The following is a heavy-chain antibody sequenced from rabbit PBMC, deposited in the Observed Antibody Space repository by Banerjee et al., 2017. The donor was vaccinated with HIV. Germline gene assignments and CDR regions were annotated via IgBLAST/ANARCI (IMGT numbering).Heavy chain of an antibody. J-gene: IGHJ4*01. CDR2: IYAGSSGST. Sequence: QSLEESGGDLVKPGASLTLTCTASGFSFSSGYWICWVRQAPGKGLEWIACIYAGSSGSTYYASWAKGRFTISKTSSTTVTLQMTSLTAADTATYFCARDNGYSGYDLWGQGTLVTVS. CDR1: GFSFSSGYW. CDR3: ARDNGYSGYDL. D-gene: IGHD1-1*01. V-gene: IGHV1S40*01.